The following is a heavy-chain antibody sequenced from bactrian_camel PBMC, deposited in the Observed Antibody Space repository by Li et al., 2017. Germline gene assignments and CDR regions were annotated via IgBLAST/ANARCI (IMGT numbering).Heavy chain of an antibody. CDR3: AKSPRSSGYAPFAY. Sequence: DVQLVESGGGLVQPGGSLTLACAASGFAFSLYAMNWVRQAPGKGLEWVSGINKGGGDSTYYADSVKGRFTISRDNARNTVFLELNSLKTEDTAMYYCAKSPRSSGYAPFAYWGQGTQVTVS. V-gene: IGHV3S40*01. D-gene: IGHD2*01. CDR2: INKGGGDST. J-gene: IGHJ4*01. CDR1: GFAFSLYA.